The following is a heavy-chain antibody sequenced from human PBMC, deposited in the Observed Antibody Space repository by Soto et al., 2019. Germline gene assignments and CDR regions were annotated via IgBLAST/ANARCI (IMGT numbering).Heavy chain of an antibody. J-gene: IGHJ3*02. Sequence: SETLSLTCTVSGGSISSYYWSWIRQPPGKGLEWIGYIYYSGSTNYNPSLKSRVTISVDTSKNQFSLKLSSVTAADTAVYYCAREGTACTNGVCYRLGAFDIWGQGTMVT. D-gene: IGHD2-8*01. CDR2: IYYSGST. CDR1: GGSISSYY. V-gene: IGHV4-59*01. CDR3: AREGTACTNGVCYRLGAFDI.